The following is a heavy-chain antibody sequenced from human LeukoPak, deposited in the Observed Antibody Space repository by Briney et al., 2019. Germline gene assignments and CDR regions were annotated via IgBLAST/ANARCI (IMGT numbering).Heavy chain of an antibody. V-gene: IGHV3-21*01. CDR2: ISSSSSYI. J-gene: IGHJ4*02. Sequence: GGSLRLSCAASGFTFSSYSMNWVRQAPGKGLEWVSSISSSSSYIYYADSVKGRFTISRDNAKNSLYLQMNSLRAEDTAVYYCARDDYYDSSGYYELLGSFDYWGQGTLVTVSS. CDR1: GFTFSSYS. D-gene: IGHD3-22*01. CDR3: ARDDYYDSSGYYELLGSFDY.